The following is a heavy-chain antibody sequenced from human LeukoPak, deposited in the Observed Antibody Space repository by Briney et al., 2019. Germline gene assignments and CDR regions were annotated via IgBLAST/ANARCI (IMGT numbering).Heavy chain of an antibody. CDR3: ARARYSYGFDY. Sequence: SETLSLTCAVYGGSFSGYYWSWIRQPPGKGLEWIGEINHSGSTNYNPSLKSRVTISVDTSKNQFSLKLSSMTAADTAVYYCARARYSYGFDYWGQGTLVTVSS. CDR1: GGSFSGYY. CDR2: INHSGST. V-gene: IGHV4-34*01. D-gene: IGHD5-18*01. J-gene: IGHJ4*02.